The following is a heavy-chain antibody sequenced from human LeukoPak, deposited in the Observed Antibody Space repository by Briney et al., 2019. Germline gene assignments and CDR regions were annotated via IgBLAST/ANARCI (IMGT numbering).Heavy chain of an antibody. V-gene: IGHV3-48*02. CDR3: ARGDSSGYGPDH. J-gene: IGHJ5*02. CDR1: GFTFRAYS. Sequence: PGGSLRLSCAASGFTFRAYSMNWVRQAPGKGPEWVSHISSSSSTIYYADSVKGRFTISRDNGKNSLYLQMNSLRDEDTAVYYCARGDSSGYGPDHWGQGTLVTVSS. CDR2: ISSSSSTI. D-gene: IGHD3-22*01.